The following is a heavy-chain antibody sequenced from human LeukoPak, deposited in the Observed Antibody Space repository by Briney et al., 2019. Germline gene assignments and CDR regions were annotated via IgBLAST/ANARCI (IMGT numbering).Heavy chain of an antibody. CDR1: GFXFSDYY. J-gene: IGHJ4*02. V-gene: IGHV3-11*06. CDR2: ISSSSSYT. CDR3: ARDPRTYYYDSSGYYFN. Sequence: GGSLRLSCAASGFXFSDYYISWIRQAPGKGLEWVSYISSSSSYTNYADSVKGRFTISGDNAKNSLYLQMNSLRAEDTAVYYCARDPRTYYYDSSGYYFNWGQGTLVTVSS. D-gene: IGHD3-22*01.